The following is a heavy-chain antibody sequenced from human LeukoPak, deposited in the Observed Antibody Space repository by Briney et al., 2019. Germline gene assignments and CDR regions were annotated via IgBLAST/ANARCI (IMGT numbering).Heavy chain of an antibody. CDR2: ISGSGGST. D-gene: IGHD1-26*01. CDR3: AKGRYSGSYYNWFDP. V-gene: IGHV3-23*01. CDR1: GFTFSSYA. Sequence: TGGSLRLSCAASGFTFSSYAMSWVRKAPGKGLEWVSAISGSGGSTYYADSVKGRFTISRDTSKNTLYLQMNSLRAEDTAVYYCAKGRYSGSYYNWFDPWGQGTLVTVSS. J-gene: IGHJ5*02.